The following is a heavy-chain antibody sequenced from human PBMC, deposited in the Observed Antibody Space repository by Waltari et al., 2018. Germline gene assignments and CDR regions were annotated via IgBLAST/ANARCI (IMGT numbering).Heavy chain of an antibody. CDR1: GGSFSGYY. J-gene: IGHJ4*02. D-gene: IGHD3-10*01. CDR2: INHSGST. Sequence: QVQLQQWGAGLLKPSETLSLTCAVYGGSFSGYYWSWIRQPPGKGLEWIGEINHSGSTNYYQYLKSRGTIAVDTSKNQFSLKLSSVTAADTAVYYCAMQVGDGYKEDVFDYWGQGTLVTVSS. V-gene: IGHV4-34*01. CDR3: AMQVGDGYKEDVFDY.